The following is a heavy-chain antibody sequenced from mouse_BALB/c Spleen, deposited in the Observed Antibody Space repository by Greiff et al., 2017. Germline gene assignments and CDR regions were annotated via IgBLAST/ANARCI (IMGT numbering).Heavy chain of an antibody. Sequence: EVKVVESGGGLVKPGGSLKLSCAASGFAFSSYDMSWVRQTPEKRLEWVAYISSGGGSTYYPDTVKGRFTISRDNAKNTLYLQMSSLKSEDTAMYYCARHGNPYAMDYWGQGTSVTVSS. D-gene: IGHD2-1*01. J-gene: IGHJ4*01. CDR3: ARHGNPYAMDY. CDR1: GFAFSSYD. CDR2: ISSGGGST. V-gene: IGHV5-12-1*01.